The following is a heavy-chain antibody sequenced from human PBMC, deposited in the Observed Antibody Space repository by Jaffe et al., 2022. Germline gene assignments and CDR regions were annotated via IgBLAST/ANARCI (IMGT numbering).Heavy chain of an antibody. D-gene: IGHD6-19*01. CDR2: IYYSGST. CDR3: ARASSSGWYPEYFQH. CDR1: GGSISSYY. J-gene: IGHJ1*01. V-gene: IGHV4-59*01. Sequence: QVQLQESGPGLVKPSETLSLTCTVSGGSISSYYWSWIRQPPGKGLEWIGYIYYSGSTNYNPSLKSRVTISVDTSKNQFSLKLSSVTAADTAVYYCARASSSGWYPEYFQHWGQGTLVTVSS.